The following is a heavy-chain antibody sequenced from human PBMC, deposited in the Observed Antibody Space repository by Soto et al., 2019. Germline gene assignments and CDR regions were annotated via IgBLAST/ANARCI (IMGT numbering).Heavy chain of an antibody. Sequence: QVQLVQSGAEVKKPGASVKVSCKASGYTFTNYYIHWVRQAPGQGLEWMGIINPTSGSTNYAQKFQGRVTLTYDTSTTTVNMELSGMSSEATAVLYCARYLAACDYRGQGTLVTVSS. V-gene: IGHV1-46*01. CDR1: GYTFTNYY. D-gene: IGHD6-13*01. CDR2: INPTSGST. CDR3: ARYLAACDY. J-gene: IGHJ4*02.